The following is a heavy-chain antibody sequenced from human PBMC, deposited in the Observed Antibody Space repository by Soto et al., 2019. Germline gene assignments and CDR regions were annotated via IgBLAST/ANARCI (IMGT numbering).Heavy chain of an antibody. CDR2: VYYTGST. CDR1: GGCISGSY. D-gene: IGHD6-19*01. CDR3: ARSVAVPGAHIDY. Sequence: PSETLSLTCSVSGGCISGSYWSWIRQSPGKGLEWLGYVYYTGSTNYSPSLRSRVSISVDTSKNEFSLRLSSVTAADTAVYFCARSVAVPGAHIDYWGQGTQVTVS. V-gene: IGHV4-59*01. J-gene: IGHJ4*02.